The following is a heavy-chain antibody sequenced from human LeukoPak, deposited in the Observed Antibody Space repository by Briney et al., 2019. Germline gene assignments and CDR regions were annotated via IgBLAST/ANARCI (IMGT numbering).Heavy chain of an antibody. Sequence: SETLSLTCTVSGGSISSNNYYWGWIRQPPGKGLEWIGSIYYSGSTYYNPSLKSRVTISVDTSKNQFSLKLNSVTAAGTAVYYCARLSYSSRAWFDPWGQGTLVTVSS. CDR2: IYYSGST. CDR3: ARLSYSSRAWFDP. J-gene: IGHJ5*02. V-gene: IGHV4-39*01. D-gene: IGHD6-13*01. CDR1: GGSISSNNYY.